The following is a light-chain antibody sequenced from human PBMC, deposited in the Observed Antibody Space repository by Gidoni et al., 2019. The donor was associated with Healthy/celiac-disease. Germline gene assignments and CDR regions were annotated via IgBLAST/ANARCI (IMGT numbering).Light chain of an antibody. CDR3: QQRSKT. CDR1: QSVSSY. V-gene: IGKV3-11*01. CDR2: DAS. Sequence: ELVLTQSPATLSLSPGERATLSCRASQSVSSYLAWYQQKPGQAPRLLIYDASNRATGIPARFSGSGSGTDFTLTISSLEPEDFAVYYCQQRSKTFGQXTKVEIK. J-gene: IGKJ1*01.